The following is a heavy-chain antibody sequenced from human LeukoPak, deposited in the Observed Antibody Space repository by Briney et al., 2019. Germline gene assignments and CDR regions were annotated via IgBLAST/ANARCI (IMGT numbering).Heavy chain of an antibody. J-gene: IGHJ2*01. CDR1: GYTFTSYG. Sequence: ASVKVSCKASGYTFTSYGISWVRQAPGQGLEWMGWISAYNGNTNYAQKLQGRVTMTTDTSTSTAYMELRSLRSDDTAVYYCASGIAAADQSDWYFDLWGRGTLVTVSS. V-gene: IGHV1-18*01. CDR3: ASGIAAADQSDWYFDL. CDR2: ISAYNGNT. D-gene: IGHD6-13*01.